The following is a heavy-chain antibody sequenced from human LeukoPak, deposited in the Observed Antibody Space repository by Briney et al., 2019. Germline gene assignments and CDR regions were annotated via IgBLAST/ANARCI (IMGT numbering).Heavy chain of an antibody. D-gene: IGHD4-17*01. CDR2: INSDGSST. J-gene: IGHJ4*02. CDR1: GFTFSKYW. CDR3: ARGHTAVTRHFDF. Sequence: GGSLRLSCAASGFTFSKYWMHWVRQAPGKGLVYVSRINSDGSSTTYADPVRGRFTISRDNAKNLLYLDMNSLRAEDTAVYYCARGHTAVTRHFDFWGQGTLVTVSS. V-gene: IGHV3-74*01.